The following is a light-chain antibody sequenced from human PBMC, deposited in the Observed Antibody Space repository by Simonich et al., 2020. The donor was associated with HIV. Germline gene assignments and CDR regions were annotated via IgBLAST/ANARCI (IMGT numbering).Light chain of an antibody. CDR1: QGVLYSSNNKNY. CDR2: WAS. V-gene: IGKV4-1*01. Sequence: DIVMTQSPDSLAVSLGERATINCKSSQGVLYSSNNKNYLAWYQQKPGQHPKLLIYWASTRESGVPDRFSGGGSGTDFTLTISSLQAEDVAVYYCHQYDSTPRTFGQGTKVEIK. CDR3: HQYDSTPRT. J-gene: IGKJ1*01.